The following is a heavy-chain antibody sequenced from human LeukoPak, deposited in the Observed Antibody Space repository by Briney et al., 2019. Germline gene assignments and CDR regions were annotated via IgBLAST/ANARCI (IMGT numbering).Heavy chain of an antibody. CDR2: ISDSGNTI. V-gene: IGHV3-48*03. Sequence: GGSLTLSCAASGFTFSSYELNWVRQAPGKGLEWDSYISDSGNTIYYADSVKGRFSISRDNAKNSLYLQMNSLRVEDTALYYCARDKENTFSNNWFDPWGQGTLVTVSS. J-gene: IGHJ5*02. D-gene: IGHD3-3*02. CDR1: GFTFSSYE. CDR3: ARDKENTFSNNWFDP.